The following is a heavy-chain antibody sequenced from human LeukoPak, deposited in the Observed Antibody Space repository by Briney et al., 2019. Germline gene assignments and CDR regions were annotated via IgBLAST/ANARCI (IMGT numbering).Heavy chain of an antibody. Sequence: GSLRLSCAASGFRFSSFEMNWVRLAPGKGLEWVSYISSGGRTKYYADSVKGRFTISRDNAKDSLYLHMNSLGAEDTGVYFCARGASWIQLWQFDHWGQGTQVTVSS. V-gene: IGHV3-48*03. J-gene: IGHJ4*02. CDR1: GFRFSSFE. CDR3: ARGASWIQLWQFDH. CDR2: ISSGGRTK. D-gene: IGHD5-18*01.